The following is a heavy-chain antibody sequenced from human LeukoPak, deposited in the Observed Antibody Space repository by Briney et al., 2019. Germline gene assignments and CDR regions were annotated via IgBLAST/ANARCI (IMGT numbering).Heavy chain of an antibody. V-gene: IGHV3-23*01. Sequence: PGGSLRLSCAASGFTFSSYAMSWVRQAPGKGLEWVSAISGSGGSTYYADSVKGRFTISRDNAKNSLYLQMNSLRAEDTAVYYCARRDYDFWSGYHNWFDPWGQGTLVTVSS. J-gene: IGHJ5*02. CDR2: ISGSGGST. CDR1: GFTFSSYA. CDR3: ARRDYDFWSGYHNWFDP. D-gene: IGHD3-3*01.